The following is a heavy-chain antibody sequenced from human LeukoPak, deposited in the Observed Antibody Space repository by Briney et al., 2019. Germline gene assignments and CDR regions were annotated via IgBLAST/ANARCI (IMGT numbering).Heavy chain of an antibody. D-gene: IGHD5-24*01. Sequence: PGGSLRLSCAASGVTFSSYSMSWVRRAPGKGLGWVSSISTGSSYIAYADSVKGRFTIPRDNAKKSLYLQMNSLRAEDTAVYYCARDGYKPFDYWGQGTLVTVSS. CDR3: ARDGYKPFDY. J-gene: IGHJ4*02. CDR2: ISTGSSYI. CDR1: GVTFSSYS. V-gene: IGHV3-21*01.